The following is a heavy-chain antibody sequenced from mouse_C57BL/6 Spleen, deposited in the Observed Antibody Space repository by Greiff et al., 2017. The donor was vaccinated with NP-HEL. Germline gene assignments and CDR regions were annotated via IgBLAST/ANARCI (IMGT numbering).Heavy chain of an antibody. CDR2: ISSGGDYI. CDR1: GFTFSSYA. D-gene: IGHD2-13*01. Sequence: EVNVVESGEGLVKPGGSLKLSCAASGFTFSSYAMSWVRQTPEKRLEWVAYISSGGDYIYYADTVKGRFTISRDNARNTLYLQMSSLKSEDTAMYYCTRGMTHWYFDVWGTGTTVTVSS. V-gene: IGHV5-9-1*02. CDR3: TRGMTHWYFDV. J-gene: IGHJ1*03.